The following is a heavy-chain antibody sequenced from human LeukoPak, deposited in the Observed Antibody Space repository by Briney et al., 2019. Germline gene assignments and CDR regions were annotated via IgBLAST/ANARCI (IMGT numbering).Heavy chain of an antibody. J-gene: IGHJ6*03. V-gene: IGHV1-8*01. D-gene: IGHD3-10*01. CDR2: MNPNSGNT. Sequence: ASVKVSCKASGYTFTSYDINWVRQATGQGLEWMGWMNPNSGNTGYAQKFQGRVTMTRNTAISTAYMELSSLRSEDAAVYYCARGLGSGITMVRGVIISDYYYYIDVWGKGTTVTVSS. CDR3: ARGLGSGITMVRGVIISDYYYYIDV. CDR1: GYTFTSYD.